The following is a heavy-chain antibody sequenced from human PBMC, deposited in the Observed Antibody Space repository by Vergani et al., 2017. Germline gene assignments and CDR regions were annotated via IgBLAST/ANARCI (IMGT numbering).Heavy chain of an antibody. CDR3: ATGAAPPYYGSGICAFDI. D-gene: IGHD3-10*01. V-gene: IGHV4-39*01. J-gene: IGHJ3*02. Sequence: QLQLQESGPGLVKPSETLSLTCTVSGGSISSSSYYWGWIRQPPGKGLEWIGSIYYSGSTYYNPSLKSRVTISVDTSKNQFSLKLSSVTAAETAVYYCATGAAPPYYGSGICAFDIWGQGTMVTVSS. CDR2: IYYSGST. CDR1: GGSISSSSYY.